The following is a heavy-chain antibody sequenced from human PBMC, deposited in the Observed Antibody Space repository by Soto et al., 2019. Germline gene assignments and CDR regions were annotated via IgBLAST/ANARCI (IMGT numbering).Heavy chain of an antibody. J-gene: IGHJ4*02. CDR2: IYHSGST. CDR3: ARGSSRTGVFDY. D-gene: IGHD2-2*01. Sequence: SETLSLTCAVSGGSISSGGYSWSWIRQPPGKGLEWIGYIYHSGSTYYNPSLKSRVTISVDRPKNQFSLKLSSVTAADTAVYYCARGSSRTGVFDYWGQGTLVTVSS. V-gene: IGHV4-30-2*01. CDR1: GGSISSGGYS.